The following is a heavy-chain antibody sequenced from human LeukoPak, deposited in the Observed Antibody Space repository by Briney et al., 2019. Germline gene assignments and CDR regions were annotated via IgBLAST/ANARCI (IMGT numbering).Heavy chain of an antibody. J-gene: IGHJ5*02. CDR1: GGSISSGNLY. Sequence: SETLSLTCTVSGGSISSGNLYWHWIRQPAGEGMQWIVRIYTSRSTNYNPSLKSRVTISVDTSKNQFSLKLSSVTAADTAVYYCARGIAARLVVNWFDPWGQGTLVTDSS. CDR3: ARGIAARLVVNWFDP. CDR2: IYTSRST. V-gene: IGHV4-61*02. D-gene: IGHD6-6*01.